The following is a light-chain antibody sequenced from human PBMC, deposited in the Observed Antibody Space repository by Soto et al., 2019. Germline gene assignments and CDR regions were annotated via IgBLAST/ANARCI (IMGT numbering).Light chain of an antibody. Sequence: QSVLTQPASESGSPGQSITISCTGTSSDFGGYNYVSSYQQHPGKAPKLMIYDVSNRPSGVSNRFSGSKSGNMASLTISGLQAEDEADYYCSSYTSSSTLGVFGTGTKVTVL. CDR2: DVS. CDR1: SSDFGGYNY. CDR3: SSYTSSSTLGV. J-gene: IGLJ1*01. V-gene: IGLV2-14*01.